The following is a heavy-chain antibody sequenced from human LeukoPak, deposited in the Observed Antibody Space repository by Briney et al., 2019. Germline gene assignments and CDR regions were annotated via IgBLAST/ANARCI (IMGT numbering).Heavy chain of an antibody. Sequence: GGSLRLSCAASGFTFSSYWMHWVRQAPGKGLVWVSRINSHGSSTSYADSVKGRFAISRDNAKNTLYLQMNSLRAEDTAVYYCTRDGGYNAFDIWGQGTMVTVSS. D-gene: IGHD5-12*01. V-gene: IGHV3-74*01. CDR3: TRDGGYNAFDI. CDR1: GFTFSSYW. J-gene: IGHJ3*02. CDR2: INSHGSST.